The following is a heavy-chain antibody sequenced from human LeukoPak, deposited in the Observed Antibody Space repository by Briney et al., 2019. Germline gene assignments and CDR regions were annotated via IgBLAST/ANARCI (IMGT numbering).Heavy chain of an antibody. J-gene: IGHJ4*02. V-gene: IGHV1-18*01. D-gene: IGHD6-13*01. CDR1: GYTFTSYG. CDR3: ARDDIAAAVIYFDY. CDR2: ISAYNGNT. Sequence: ASVKVSCKASGYTFTSYGISWVRQAPGQGLEWMGWISAYNGNTNYAQKLQGRVTMTTDTSTSTAYMELSGLRSEDTAVYYCARDDIAAAVIYFDYWGQGTLVTVSS.